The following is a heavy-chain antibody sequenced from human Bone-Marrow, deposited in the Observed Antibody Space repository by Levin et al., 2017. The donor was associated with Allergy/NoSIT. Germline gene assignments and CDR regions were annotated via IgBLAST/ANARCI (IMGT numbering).Heavy chain of an antibody. J-gene: IGHJ3*02. CDR3: ARDNHYGWPFDI. D-gene: IGHD3-10*01. Sequence: MSSETLSLTCAVSGGSISSSNWWSWVRQPPGKGLEWIGEIYHSGSTNYNPSLKSRVTISVDKSKNQFSLKLSSVTAADTAVYYCARDNHYGWPFDIWGQGTMVTVSS. CDR1: GGSISSSNW. CDR2: IYHSGST. V-gene: IGHV4-4*02.